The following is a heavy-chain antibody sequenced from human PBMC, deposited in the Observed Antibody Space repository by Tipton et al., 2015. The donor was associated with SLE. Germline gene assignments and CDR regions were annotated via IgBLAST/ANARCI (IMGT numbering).Heavy chain of an antibody. CDR2: IYTSGST. CDR3: ASGTLEWSHEPDY. D-gene: IGHD3-3*01. J-gene: IGHJ4*02. V-gene: IGHV4-61*02. CDR1: GGSISSGIYY. Sequence: TLSLTCTVSGGSISSGIYYWNWIRQPAGKGLEWIGGIYTSGSTNYNPSLSSRVTISVDTSKNQFSLRLSSVTAADTAMFYCASGTLEWSHEPDYWGQGTLVTVSS.